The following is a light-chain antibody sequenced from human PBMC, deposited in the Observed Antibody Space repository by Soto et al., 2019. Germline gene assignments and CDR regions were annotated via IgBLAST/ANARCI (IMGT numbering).Light chain of an antibody. V-gene: IGLV1-40*01. CDR1: SSNIGAGYD. J-gene: IGLJ3*02. CDR3: QSYDSRLSAWV. Sequence: QSVLTQPPSVSGAPGQRVTISCTGSSSNIGAGYDVHWYQQLPGTAPKLLIYGNSNRPSGVPDRLSGSKSGTSASLAITGLQAEDEADYYCQSYDSRLSAWVFRGGTKLTVL. CDR2: GNS.